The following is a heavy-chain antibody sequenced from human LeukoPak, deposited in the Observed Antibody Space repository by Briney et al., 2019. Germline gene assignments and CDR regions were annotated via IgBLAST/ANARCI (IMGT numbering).Heavy chain of an antibody. V-gene: IGHV3-21*05. D-gene: IGHD5-12*01. CDR2: ITSSSSQV. CDR1: GFTFSSYS. Sequence: GGSLRLSCAASGFTFSSYSMNWVRQAPGKGLEWLSYITSSSSQVFYADSVKGRFTISRDNAKNSLFLQMSSLRAEDTAVYYCARDRPESGYDNDYWGQETLVTVSA. CDR3: ARDRPESGYDNDY. J-gene: IGHJ4*02.